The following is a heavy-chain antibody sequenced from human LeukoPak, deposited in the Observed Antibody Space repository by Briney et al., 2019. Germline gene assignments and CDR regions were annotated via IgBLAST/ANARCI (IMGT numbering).Heavy chain of an antibody. D-gene: IGHD1-26*01. CDR1: GYSISSGYY. CDR2: IYHSGST. J-gene: IGHJ4*02. V-gene: IGHV4-38-2*02. Sequence: SETLSLTCTVSGYSISSGYYWAWIRQPPGKGLEWIGTIYHSGSTYSNPSLKSRVTISVDTSKNQFSLRLSSVTAADTAVYYCARETGTYSAFDYWGQGTLVTVSS. CDR3: ARETGTYSAFDY.